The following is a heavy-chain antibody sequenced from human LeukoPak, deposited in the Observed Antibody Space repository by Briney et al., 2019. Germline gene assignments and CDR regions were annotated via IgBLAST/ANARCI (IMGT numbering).Heavy chain of an antibody. CDR1: GFYFSGYS. CDR3: ARVEATTGRNYHYYYMDV. V-gene: IGHV3-21*01. J-gene: IGHJ6*03. Sequence: PGGSLRLSCGASGFYFSGYSMNWVRQAPGKGLEWASSINSGSTYMYYADSVKGRFTISRDNAKNSLHLQMDSLRAEDTAVYFCARVEATTGRNYHYYYMDVWGKGTTVIVSS. CDR2: INSGSTYM. D-gene: IGHD1-1*01.